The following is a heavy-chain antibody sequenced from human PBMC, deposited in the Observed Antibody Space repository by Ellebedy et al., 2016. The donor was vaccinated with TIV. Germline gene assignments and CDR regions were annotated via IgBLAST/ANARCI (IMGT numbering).Heavy chain of an antibody. Sequence: PGGSLRLSCAASGFTFSSYWMHWVRQAPGKGLVWFSRINSDGSSTSYADSVKARFTISRDNAKNTLYLQMNSLRAEDTSVYYCASRGVAVQGADYWGQGTLVTVSS. D-gene: IGHD3-10*01. J-gene: IGHJ4*02. CDR2: INSDGSST. CDR1: GFTFSSYW. CDR3: ASRGVAVQGADY. V-gene: IGHV3-74*01.